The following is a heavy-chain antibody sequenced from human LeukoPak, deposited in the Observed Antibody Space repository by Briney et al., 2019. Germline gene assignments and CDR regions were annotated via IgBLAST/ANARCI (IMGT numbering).Heavy chain of an antibody. D-gene: IGHD3-10*01. CDR2: IDHSGST. Sequence: SETLSLTCAVYGGSFSGYYWSWIRQPPGKGLEWIGEIDHSGSTNYNPSLKSRVTISEDTSKNQFSLKLSSVTAADTAVYYCVNGLWFAFDYWGQGTLVTVSS. CDR3: VNGLWFAFDY. J-gene: IGHJ4*02. V-gene: IGHV4-34*01. CDR1: GGSFSGYY.